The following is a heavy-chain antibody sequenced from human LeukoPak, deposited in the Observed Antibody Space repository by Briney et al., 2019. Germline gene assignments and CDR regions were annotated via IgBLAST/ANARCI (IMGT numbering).Heavy chain of an antibody. CDR3: ARDHAGIVLPAAVGAH. V-gene: IGHV3-21*01. Sequence: GGSLRLSCAASGFTFSSYWMSWVRQAPGKGLEWVSSMRGVSDFIYHADSVKGRFTVSRGNAKNSLYLQMNSLRAEDTAVYYCARDHAGIVLPAAVGAHWGQGTLVTVSS. CDR1: GFTFSSYW. J-gene: IGHJ4*02. D-gene: IGHD2-2*01. CDR2: MRGVSDFI.